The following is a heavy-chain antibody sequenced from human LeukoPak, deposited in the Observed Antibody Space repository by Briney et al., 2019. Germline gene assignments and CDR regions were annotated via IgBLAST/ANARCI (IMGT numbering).Heavy chain of an antibody. CDR2: IYYSGST. V-gene: IGHV4-59*12. CDR3: ARDRVDTAMVRLRRYYYYMDV. Sequence: SETLSLTCTVSGGSISSYYWSWIRQPPGKGLEWIGYIYYSGSTNYNPSLKSRVTISVDTSKNQFSLRLSSVTAADTAVYYCARDRVDTAMVRLRRYYYYMDVWGKGTTVTVSS. CDR1: GGSISSYY. D-gene: IGHD5-18*01. J-gene: IGHJ6*03.